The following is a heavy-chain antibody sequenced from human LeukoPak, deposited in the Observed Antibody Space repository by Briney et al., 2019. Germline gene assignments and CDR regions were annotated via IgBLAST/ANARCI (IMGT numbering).Heavy chain of an antibody. D-gene: IGHD6-25*01. V-gene: IGHV1-46*01. CDR2: IDPSGGST. Sequence: ASVKVSCKTSGSTFTSYSMHWVRKAPGQGLEWMGIIDPSGGSTSYAQKFQGRVSMTRDTSTSTVYMQLSSLRSDDTALYYCARDGTVAAYYFDYWGQGTLVTVSS. CDR3: ARDGTVAAYYFDY. J-gene: IGHJ4*02. CDR1: GSTFTSYS.